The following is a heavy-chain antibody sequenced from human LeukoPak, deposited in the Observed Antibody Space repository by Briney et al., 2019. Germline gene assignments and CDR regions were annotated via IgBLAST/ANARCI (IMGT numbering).Heavy chain of an antibody. CDR2: IYYSGST. J-gene: IGHJ6*03. CDR3: ARDRREATTLNYYYYYYMDV. V-gene: IGHV4-59*12. CDR1: GDSISDYY. D-gene: IGHD1/OR15-1a*01. Sequence: SETLSLTCTVSGDSISDYYWSWIRQPPGKGLEWIGYIYYSGSTNYNPSLKSRVTISVDTSKNQFSLKLSSVTAADTAVYYCARDRREATTLNYYYYYYMDVWGKGTTVTISS.